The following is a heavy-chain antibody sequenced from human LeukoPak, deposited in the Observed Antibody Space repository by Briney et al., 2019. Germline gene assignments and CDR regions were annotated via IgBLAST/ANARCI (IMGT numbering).Heavy chain of an antibody. V-gene: IGHV4-34*01. CDR1: GGSFSGYY. Sequence: SETLSLTCAVYGGSFSGYYWSWIRQPPGKGLEWIGEINHSGSTNYNPSLKSRVTISVDTSKNQFSLKLSSVTAADTAVYYCARGLRVRYYYDSSGYPDLDYWGQGTLVTVPS. J-gene: IGHJ4*02. CDR2: INHSGST. D-gene: IGHD3-22*01. CDR3: ARGLRVRYYYDSSGYPDLDY.